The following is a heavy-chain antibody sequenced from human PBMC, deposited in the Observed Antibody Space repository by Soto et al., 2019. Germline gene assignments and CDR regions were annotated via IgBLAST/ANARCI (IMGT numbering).Heavy chain of an antibody. V-gene: IGHV4-39*01. Sequence: QLQLQESGPGLVKPSETLSLTCTVSGDSISGSPYFWGWIRQPPGKGLEWIASIFYDGYTNYTPSIKSRAIISVDTSKKQFSLKLTSVAAADTAIYFCARLQAAVPHYWGQGTLVIVAS. D-gene: IGHD6-13*01. CDR2: IFYDGYT. CDR3: ARLQAAVPHY. CDR1: GDSISGSPYF. J-gene: IGHJ4*02.